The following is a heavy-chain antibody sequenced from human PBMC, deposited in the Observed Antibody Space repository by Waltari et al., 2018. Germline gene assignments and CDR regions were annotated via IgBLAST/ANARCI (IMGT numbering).Heavy chain of an antibody. J-gene: IGHJ4*02. V-gene: IGHV1-18*01. CDR1: GYTFPSYG. CDR2: ISANNGNT. D-gene: IGHD6-13*01. Sequence: QVQLVQSGPEVKKPGASVQVSCKSSGYTFPSYGIHWVRQAPGQVPEWMGWISANNGNTVYAQILQGRVTMNTDTSTSTAYMELRSLRSDDTAVYYCARDKAAAAGTSDYWGQGTLVTVSS. CDR3: ARDKAAAAGTSDY.